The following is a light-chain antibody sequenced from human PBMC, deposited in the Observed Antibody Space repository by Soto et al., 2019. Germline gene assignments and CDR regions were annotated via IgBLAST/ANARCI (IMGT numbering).Light chain of an antibody. CDR1: SSAVGSYNL. CDR3: CSYAGSSTFVV. J-gene: IGLJ2*01. Sequence: QSVLTQPASVSGSPGQSITISCTGTSSAVGSYNLVSWYQQHPGKAPKLMIYEDTKRPSGVSNRFSGSKSGNTASLTISGLQAEDEADYYCCSYAGSSTFVVFGGGTKLTVL. V-gene: IGLV2-23*02. CDR2: EDT.